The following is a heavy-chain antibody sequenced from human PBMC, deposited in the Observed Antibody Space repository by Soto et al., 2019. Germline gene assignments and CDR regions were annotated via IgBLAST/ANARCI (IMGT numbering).Heavy chain of an antibody. D-gene: IGHD3-22*01. CDR1: GFTFSSYG. J-gene: IGHJ6*02. V-gene: IGHV3-33*01. CDR3: ARDLLHRNYYDSSGYLYYYYGMDV. Sequence: PGGSLRLSCAASGFTFSSYGMHWVRQAPGKGLEWVAVIWYDGSNKYYADSVKGRFTISRDNSKNTLYLQMNSLRAEDTAVYYCARDLLHRNYYDSSGYLYYYYGMDVWGQGTTVTVSS. CDR2: IWYDGSNK.